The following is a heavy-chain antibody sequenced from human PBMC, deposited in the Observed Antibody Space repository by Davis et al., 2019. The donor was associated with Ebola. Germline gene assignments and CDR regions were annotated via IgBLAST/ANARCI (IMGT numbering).Heavy chain of an antibody. CDR1: GYTFTDYL. CDR3: ASGEFVDF. Sequence: ASVKVSCKASGYTFTDYLMHWVRQPPGQGLEWMGLINPSIGNTSLAQKFQGRVTLTRDTSTSTVHMDLSSLKSEDTAIYYCASGEFVDFWGQGTLVTVSS. J-gene: IGHJ4*02. V-gene: IGHV1-46*01. D-gene: IGHD3-10*01. CDR2: INPSIGNT.